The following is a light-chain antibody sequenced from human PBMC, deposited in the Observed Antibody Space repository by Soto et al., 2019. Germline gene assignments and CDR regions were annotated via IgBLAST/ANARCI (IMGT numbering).Light chain of an antibody. CDR1: QSISRN. CDR2: AAS. J-gene: IGKJ1*01. V-gene: IGKV3-15*01. Sequence: EMRLAQAPGVVSWCPRERATLSCRASQSISRNLAWYQQKPGQAPRLLIYAASTRATGLPARFSGSGSGTEFTLTLSSLQSEDFPVYPCQQYTIWTLTFGSRTKVDI. CDR3: QQYTIWTLT.